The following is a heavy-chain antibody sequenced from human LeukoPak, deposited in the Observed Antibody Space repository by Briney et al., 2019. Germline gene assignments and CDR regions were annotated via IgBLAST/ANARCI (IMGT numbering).Heavy chain of an antibody. D-gene: IGHD3-10*01. V-gene: IGHV5-51*01. J-gene: IGHJ4*02. CDR1: GYSFTSYW. CDR3: ARRYYYGSGSPKYGIGFYYFDY. CDR2: LYPCDSDT. Sequence: GESLKISCKGSGYSFTSYWIGWVRQMPGKGLEWMGLLYPCDSDTRYSPSFQGQVTISADKSISTAYLQWSSLKASDTAMYYCARRYYYGSGSPKYGIGFYYFDYWGQGTLVTVSS.